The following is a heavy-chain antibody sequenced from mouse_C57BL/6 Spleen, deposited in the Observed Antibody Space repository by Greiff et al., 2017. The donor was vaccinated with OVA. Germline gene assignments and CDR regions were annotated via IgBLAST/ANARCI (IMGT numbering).Heavy chain of an antibody. Sequence: QVQLQQSGPELVKPGASVKISCKASGYAFSSSWMNWVKQRPGKGLEWIGRIYPGDGDTNYNGKFKGKATLTADKSSSTAYMQLSSRTSEDSAVYFCAREPVYYYGSSSYYFDYWGQGTTLTVSS. CDR1: GYAFSSSW. V-gene: IGHV1-82*01. J-gene: IGHJ2*01. CDR2: IYPGDGDT. D-gene: IGHD1-1*01. CDR3: AREPVYYYGSSSYYFDY.